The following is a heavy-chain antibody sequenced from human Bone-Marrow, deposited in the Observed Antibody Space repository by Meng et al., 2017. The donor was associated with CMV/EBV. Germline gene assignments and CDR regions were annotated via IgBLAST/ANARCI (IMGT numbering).Heavy chain of an antibody. CDR3: ASWGRGMDV. V-gene: IGHV3-11*04. CDR2: IRDGGITT. Sequence: GESLKISCAASGFTFSDYYMSWIRQAPGKGLEWVSYIRDGGITTYYVDSVKGRFTISRDNSKNTLYLQMNSLRAEDTAVYYCASWGRGMDVWGQGTTVTISS. J-gene: IGHJ6*02. D-gene: IGHD3-16*01. CDR1: GFTFSDYY.